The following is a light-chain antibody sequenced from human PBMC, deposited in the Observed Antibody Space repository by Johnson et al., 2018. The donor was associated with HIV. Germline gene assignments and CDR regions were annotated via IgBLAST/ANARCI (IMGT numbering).Light chain of an antibody. CDR1: SSNIGNNY. CDR2: ENN. J-gene: IGLJ1*01. CDR3: GTWDSSLIAA. Sequence: QSVLTQPPSVSAAPGQKVTISCSGSSSNIGNNYVSWYQQFPGTAPKLLIYENNKRPSGIPDRFSGSKSGTSATLGITGLQTGDEADYYCGTWDSSLIAAFGTGTKVTVL. V-gene: IGLV1-51*02.